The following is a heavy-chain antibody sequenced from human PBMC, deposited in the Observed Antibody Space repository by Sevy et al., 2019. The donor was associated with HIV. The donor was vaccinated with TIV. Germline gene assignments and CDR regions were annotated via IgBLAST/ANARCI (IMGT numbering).Heavy chain of an antibody. Sequence: SETLSLTCIVSGDSISSSSYYWGWIRQPPGKGLEWIASISYSGNTYYNPSLKSRTTMSIDTSKNQFFLTLNSVTAPDSAVYYCARSNPYNDFWCGYMTSGYFDFWGPGTLVTVSS. CDR2: ISYSGNT. CDR1: GDSISSSSYY. CDR3: ARSNPYNDFWCGYMTSGYFDF. D-gene: IGHD3-3*01. J-gene: IGHJ4*02. V-gene: IGHV4-39*01.